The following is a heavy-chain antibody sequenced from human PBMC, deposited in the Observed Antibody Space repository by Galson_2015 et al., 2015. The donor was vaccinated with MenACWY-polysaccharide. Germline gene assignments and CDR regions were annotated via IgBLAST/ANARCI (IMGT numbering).Heavy chain of an antibody. Sequence: SLRLSCAASGLSFSGSGMNWVRQAPGKGLEWVAVIQYDGSKILYADSVKGRFTISRDYSKNTLFLEMNSLGAEDTAVYYCARERSMIVFHAVDTWGQGTMVTVSS. CDR2: IQYDGSKI. J-gene: IGHJ3*02. D-gene: IGHD6-13*01. V-gene: IGHV3-33*01. CDR1: GLSFSGSG. CDR3: ARERSMIVFHAVDT.